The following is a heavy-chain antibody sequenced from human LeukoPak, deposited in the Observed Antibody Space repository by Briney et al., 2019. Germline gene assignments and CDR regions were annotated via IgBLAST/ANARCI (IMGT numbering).Heavy chain of an antibody. J-gene: IGHJ6*02. D-gene: IGHD5-18*01. CDR2: ISSSGSTI. Sequence: KPSETLSLTCAVYGGSFSGYYMSWIRQAPGKGLEWVSYISSSGSTIYYADSVKGRFTISRDNAKNSLYLQMNSLRAEDTAVYYCARDTAMTHSSQYYYYYYGMDVWGQGTTVTVSS. CDR1: GGSFSGYY. V-gene: IGHV3-11*01. CDR3: ARDTAMTHSSQYYYYYYGMDV.